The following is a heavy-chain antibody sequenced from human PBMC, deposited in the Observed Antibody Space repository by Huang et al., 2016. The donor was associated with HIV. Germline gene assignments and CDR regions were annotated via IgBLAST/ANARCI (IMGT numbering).Heavy chain of an antibody. D-gene: IGHD1-1*01. Sequence: QVELVQSGAEVKRHGASVRVSCKAAGYIFTKYGIKGVRQAPGQGLEWLGWISAYNGNTNYAEKFQGRVTLTRDTSATTAYMELRDVTSADTAVYYCARDHWYPLQNWFDLWGQGTLVTVSS. V-gene: IGHV1-18*01. CDR3: ARDHWYPLQNWFDL. J-gene: IGHJ5*01. CDR2: ISAYNGNT. CDR1: GYIFTKYG.